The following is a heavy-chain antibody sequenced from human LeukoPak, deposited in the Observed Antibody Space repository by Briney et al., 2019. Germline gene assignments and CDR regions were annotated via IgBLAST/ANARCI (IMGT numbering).Heavy chain of an antibody. CDR3: EKDISTDYYYYYMDV. Sequence: GGSLRLSCAASGFTFDDYGMHWVRQAPGKGLELVSGISWNSGSIGYADSVKGRVTISRDNAKNSLCLQMNSLRAEDTDLYSCEKDISTDYYYYYMDVWGKGTTVTISS. CDR1: GFTFDDYG. CDR2: ISWNSGSI. V-gene: IGHV3-9*01. J-gene: IGHJ6*03.